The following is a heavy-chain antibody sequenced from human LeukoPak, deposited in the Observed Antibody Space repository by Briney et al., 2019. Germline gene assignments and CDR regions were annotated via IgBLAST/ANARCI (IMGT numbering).Heavy chain of an antibody. V-gene: IGHV1-18*01. CDR3: ARSPDSYGQFDY. D-gene: IGHD5-18*01. CDR1: GYTFTIYG. Sequence: GASVKVSFKASGYTFTIYGISWVRQAPGQGLEWMGWISAYNGNTNYAQKLQGRVTMTTDTSTSTAYMELRSLRSDDTAVYYCARSPDSYGQFDYWGQGTLVTVSS. J-gene: IGHJ4*02. CDR2: ISAYNGNT.